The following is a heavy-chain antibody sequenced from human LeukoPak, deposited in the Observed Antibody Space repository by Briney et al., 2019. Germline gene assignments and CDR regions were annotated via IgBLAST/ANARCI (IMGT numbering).Heavy chain of an antibody. V-gene: IGHV4-59*11. CDR3: AGGLGATKGPDY. J-gene: IGHJ4*02. CDR1: GGSISSHF. D-gene: IGHD1-26*01. CDR2: IYYSGST. Sequence: SETLSLTCTVSGGSISSHFWSWIRQPPGKGLEWIGYIYYSGSTNYNPSLKSRVTISVDTSKNQFSLKLSSVTAADTAVYYCAGGLGATKGPDYWGQGTLVTVSS.